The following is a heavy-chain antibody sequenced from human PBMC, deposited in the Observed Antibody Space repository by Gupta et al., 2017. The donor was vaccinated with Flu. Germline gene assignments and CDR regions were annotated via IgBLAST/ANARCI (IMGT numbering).Heavy chain of an antibody. Sequence: VRQAPGQGLEWMGWINAANGNRKYSEKFQGRLTITSDTSASTGYMELDNLRSEDTAIYYCARIRGDQGWGQGTLVTVSS. CDR3: ARIRGDQG. D-gene: IGHD2-21*02. CDR2: INAANGNR. J-gene: IGHJ4*02. V-gene: IGHV1-3*01.